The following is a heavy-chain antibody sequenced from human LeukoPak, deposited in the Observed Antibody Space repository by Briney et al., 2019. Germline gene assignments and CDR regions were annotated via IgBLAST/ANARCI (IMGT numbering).Heavy chain of an antibody. D-gene: IGHD3-10*01. CDR2: ISSSGSTI. CDR1: GFTFSDYY. J-gene: IGHJ6*03. Sequence: GGSLRLSCAASGFTFSDYYMSWIRQAPGKGLEWVSYISSSGSTIYYADSVKGRFTISRNNAKNSLYLQMNSLRAEDTAVYYCARDSLLGGSNYYYYMDVWGKGTTVTVSS. V-gene: IGHV3-11*01. CDR3: ARDSLLGGSNYYYYMDV.